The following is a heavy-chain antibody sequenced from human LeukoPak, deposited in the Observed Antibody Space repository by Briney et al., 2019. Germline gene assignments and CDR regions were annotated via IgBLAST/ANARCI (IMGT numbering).Heavy chain of an antibody. D-gene: IGHD5-18*01. Sequence: GRSLRLSCAASGFTFDDYAMHWVRQAPGKGLEWVSGIRWNSGSIGYADSVKGRFTISRDNAKNSLYLQMNSLRAEDTALYYCAKLDSYGYDYWGQGTLVTVSS. V-gene: IGHV3-9*01. CDR3: AKLDSYGYDY. CDR2: IRWNSGSI. J-gene: IGHJ4*02. CDR1: GFTFDDYA.